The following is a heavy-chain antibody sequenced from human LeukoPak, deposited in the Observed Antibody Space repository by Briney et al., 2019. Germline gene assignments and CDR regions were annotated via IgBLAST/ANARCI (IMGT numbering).Heavy chain of an antibody. J-gene: IGHJ6*03. V-gene: IGHV3-30-3*01. Sequence: GGSLRLSCAASGFTFSSYAMHWVRQAPGKGLEWVAVISYDGSNKYYADSVKGRFTISRDNSKNTLYLQMNSLRAEDTAVYYCARADRVVVPAPQGGYYYMDVWGKGTTVTVSS. D-gene: IGHD2-2*01. CDR1: GFTFSSYA. CDR3: ARADRVVVPAPQGGYYYMDV. CDR2: ISYDGSNK.